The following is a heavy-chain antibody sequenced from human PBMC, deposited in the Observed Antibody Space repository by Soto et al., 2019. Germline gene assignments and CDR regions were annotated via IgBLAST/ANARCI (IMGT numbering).Heavy chain of an antibody. CDR1: GGSISSYY. J-gene: IGHJ5*02. CDR2: INHSGST. D-gene: IGHD3-22*01. CDR3: AREVLRVVITTSWFDP. V-gene: IGHV4-34*01. Sequence: PSETLSLTCTVSGGSISSYYWSWIRQPPGKGLEWIGEINHSGSTNYNPSLKSRVTISVDTSKNQFSLKLSSVTAADTAVYYCAREVLRVVITTSWFDPWGQGTLVTVSS.